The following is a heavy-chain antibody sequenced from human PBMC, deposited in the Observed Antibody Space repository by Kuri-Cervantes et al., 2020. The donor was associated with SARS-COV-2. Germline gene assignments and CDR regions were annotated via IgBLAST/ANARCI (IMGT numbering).Heavy chain of an antibody. V-gene: IGHV3-74*01. CDR1: GFTFSSYW. CDR2: INTDGSST. Sequence: GESLKISCAASGFTFSSYWMHWVRQAPGKGLVWVSRINTDGSSTTYADSVKGRFTISRDNAKKTLYLQMNSLRAEDTAVYYCASGCGTGMVTCSVDYWGQGTLVTVSS. CDR3: ASGCGTGMVTCSVDY. J-gene: IGHJ4*02. D-gene: IGHD5-18*01.